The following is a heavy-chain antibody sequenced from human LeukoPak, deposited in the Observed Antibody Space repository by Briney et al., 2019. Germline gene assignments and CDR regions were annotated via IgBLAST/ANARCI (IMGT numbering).Heavy chain of an antibody. V-gene: IGHV3-15*01. CDR3: TTFDIVVVPAARLAPYYYYMDV. CDR1: GFTFSNAW. CDR2: IKSKTEGGIT. J-gene: IGHJ6*03. D-gene: IGHD2-2*01. Sequence: PGGSLRLSCALSGFTFSNAWMSWVRQAPGRGLEWVGRIKSKTEGGITDYAATVKGSFTISRDDSKNTLYLQMNSLKTEDTAVYYCTTFDIVVVPAARLAPYYYYMDVWGKGTTVTVSS.